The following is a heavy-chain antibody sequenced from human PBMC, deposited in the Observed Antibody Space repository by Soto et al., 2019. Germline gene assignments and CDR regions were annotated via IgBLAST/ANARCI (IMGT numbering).Heavy chain of an antibody. CDR3: AREKRILWFGELSSLLNWFEP. CDR2: IYYSGST. CDR1: GGSISSGDYY. J-gene: IGHJ5*02. D-gene: IGHD3-10*01. Sequence: SETLSLTCTVSGGSISSGDYYWSWIRQPPGKGLEWIGYIYYSGSTYYNPSLKSRVTISVDTSKNQFSLKLSSVTAADTAVYYCAREKRILWFGELSSLLNWFEPWGQGTLVTVSS. V-gene: IGHV4-30-4*01.